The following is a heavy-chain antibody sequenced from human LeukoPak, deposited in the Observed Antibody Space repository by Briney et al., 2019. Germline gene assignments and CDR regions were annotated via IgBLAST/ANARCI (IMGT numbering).Heavy chain of an antibody. Sequence: GRSLRLSCAASGFAFSTYTMHWVRQAPGRGPEWVSVISHDDTHKYYADAVAGRFTISRDNSKNTLYLQINSLRAEDTAVYYCAQIITDSTSWWGQGTLVTVSS. D-gene: IGHD2-2*01. J-gene: IGHJ4*02. V-gene: IGHV3-30*04. CDR3: AQIITDSTSW. CDR2: ISHDDTHK. CDR1: GFAFSTYT.